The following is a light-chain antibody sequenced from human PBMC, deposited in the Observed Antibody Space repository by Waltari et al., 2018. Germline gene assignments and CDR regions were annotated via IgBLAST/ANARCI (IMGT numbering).Light chain of an antibody. CDR2: DVS. CDR3: NSYSSSSSLVL. V-gene: IGLV2-14*03. Sequence: QSALTQPASVSGSPGQSLTISCTGTSSDVGTYNYVSWYQQHPGKAPKLMIYDVSNRPSGVSDRFSGSKSGNTASLTISGLQAEDEADYYCNSYSSSSSLVLFGGGTKLTVV. J-gene: IGLJ2*01. CDR1: SSDVGTYNY.